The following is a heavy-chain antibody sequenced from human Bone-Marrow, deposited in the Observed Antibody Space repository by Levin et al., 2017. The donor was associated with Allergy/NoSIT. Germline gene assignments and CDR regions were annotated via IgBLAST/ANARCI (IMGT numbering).Heavy chain of an antibody. D-gene: IGHD3-10*01. V-gene: IGHV4-59*01. Sequence: SETLSLTCTVSGDSIIGYYWSWIRQPPGKGLEWIGYIYYNGSTTYNPSLKSRLTTSVDTSKNQFSLRMTSVTAADTAVYYCARVSDYSGAGDYYFSNWYFDLWGRGTLITVSS. J-gene: IGHJ2*01. CDR2: IYYNGST. CDR3: ARVSDYSGAGDYYFSNWYFDL. CDR1: GDSIIGYY.